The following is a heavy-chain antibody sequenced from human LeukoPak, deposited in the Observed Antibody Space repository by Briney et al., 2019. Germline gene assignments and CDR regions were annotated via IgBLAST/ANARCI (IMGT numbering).Heavy chain of an antibody. D-gene: IGHD3-10*01. CDR2: IYYSGST. CDR3: ARWEGSGSFGKFDS. CDR1: GGSISSYY. Sequence: SETLSLTCTVSGGSISSYYWNWIRQPPGKDLEWIGNIYYSGSTNYNPSLKSRVTISVDTSKNQFSLKLSSVTAADTAVYYCARWEGSGSFGKFDSWGQGTLVTVSS. J-gene: IGHJ5*01. V-gene: IGHV4-59*01.